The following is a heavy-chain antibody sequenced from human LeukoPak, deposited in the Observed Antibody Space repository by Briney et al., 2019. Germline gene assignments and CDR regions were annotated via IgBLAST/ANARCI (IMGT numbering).Heavy chain of an antibody. Sequence: SETLSLTCTVSGGSISSGGYYWSWIRQHPGKGLEWIGYIYYSGSTYYNPSLKSRVTISVDTSKNQFSLKLSSVTAADTAVYYCARASSHDCGDYRAAFDIWGQGTMVTVSS. D-gene: IGHD4-17*01. CDR1: GGSISSGGYY. V-gene: IGHV4-31*03. CDR3: ARASSHDCGDYRAAFDI. CDR2: IYYSGST. J-gene: IGHJ3*02.